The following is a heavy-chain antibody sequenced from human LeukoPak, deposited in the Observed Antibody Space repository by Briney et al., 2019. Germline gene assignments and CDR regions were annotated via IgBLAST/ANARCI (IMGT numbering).Heavy chain of an antibody. D-gene: IGHD2-2*01. CDR1: GFTFSSYS. Sequence: TGGSLRLSCAASGFTFSSYSMNWVRQAPGKGLEWVSSISSSSSYIYYADSVKGRFTISRDNAKNSLYLQMNSLRAEDTAVYYCAREITGYCSSASCRPNAFDIWGQGTMVTVSS. J-gene: IGHJ3*02. V-gene: IGHV3-21*01. CDR2: ISSSSSYI. CDR3: AREITGYCSSASCRPNAFDI.